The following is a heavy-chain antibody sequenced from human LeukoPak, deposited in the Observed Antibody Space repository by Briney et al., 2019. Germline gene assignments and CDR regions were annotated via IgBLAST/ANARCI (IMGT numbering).Heavy chain of an antibody. CDR2: ISSSSSYI. CDR3: ARDFSFFHDSSGYIGDY. J-gene: IGHJ4*02. CDR1: GFTFSSYS. V-gene: IGHV3-21*01. Sequence: GGPLRLSCAASGFTFSSYSMNWVRQAPGKGLECVSSISSSSSYIYYADSVKGRFTISRDNAKNSLYLQMNSQRAEDTAVYYCARDFSFFHDSSGYIGDYWGQGTLVTVSS. D-gene: IGHD3-22*01.